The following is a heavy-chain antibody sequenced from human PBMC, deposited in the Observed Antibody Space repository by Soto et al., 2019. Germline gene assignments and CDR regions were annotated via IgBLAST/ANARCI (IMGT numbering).Heavy chain of an antibody. V-gene: IGHV3-30-3*01. J-gene: IGHJ4*02. CDR2: ISYDGSNK. CDR1: GFTFSSYA. Sequence: QVQLVESGGGVVQPGRSLRLSCAASGFTFSSYAMHWVRQAPGKGLEWVAVISYDGSNKYYADSVKGRFTISRDNSKNTLYLQMNSLRAEDTAVYYCASYLGRYYCSGGSCYDYWGQGTLVTVSS. CDR3: ASYLGRYYCSGGSCYDY. D-gene: IGHD2-15*01.